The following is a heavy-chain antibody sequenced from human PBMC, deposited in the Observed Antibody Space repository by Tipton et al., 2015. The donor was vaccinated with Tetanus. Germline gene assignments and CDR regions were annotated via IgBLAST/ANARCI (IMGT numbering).Heavy chain of an antibody. D-gene: IGHD2-21*02. CDR1: GASVRSLNHY. CDR3: ARKGRHFCSGDCYPTAYDF. CDR2: IYYSGAT. Sequence: TLSLTCTVSGASVRSLNHYWSWLRQPPGKPLEWISDIYYSGATEYNPSLQSRVTTSLHASQRQFSLKLTSVTPADTAIYYCARKGRHFCSGDCYPTAYDFWGHGTMFTASS. V-gene: IGHV4-61*01. J-gene: IGHJ3*01.